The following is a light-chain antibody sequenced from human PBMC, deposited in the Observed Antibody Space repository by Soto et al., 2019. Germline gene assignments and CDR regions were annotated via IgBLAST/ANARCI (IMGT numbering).Light chain of an antibody. CDR2: GAS. CDR3: QQYGSSPIT. Sequence: EIVLTQSPGTLSLSPGGRATLSCSASQSVISTYLAWYQQKPGQAPRLLIYGASSRATGIPDRFSGSGSGADFTLTISRLEPEDFAVYYCQQYGSSPITFGQGTRLEIK. CDR1: QSVISTY. V-gene: IGKV3-20*01. J-gene: IGKJ5*01.